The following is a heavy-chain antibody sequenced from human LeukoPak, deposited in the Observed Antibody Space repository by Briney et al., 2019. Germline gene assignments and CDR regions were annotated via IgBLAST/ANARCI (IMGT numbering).Heavy chain of an antibody. D-gene: IGHD3-3*01. CDR3: AKGNFWSGYDY. V-gene: IGHV3-30*02. J-gene: IGHJ4*02. Sequence: GGSLRLSCAASGFTFSSYGMHWVRQAPGKGLEWVAFIRYDGSNKYYAESVKGRFTISRDNSKNTLYLQMNSLRAEDTAVYYCAKGNFWSGYDYWGQGTLVTVSS. CDR1: GFTFSSYG. CDR2: IRYDGSNK.